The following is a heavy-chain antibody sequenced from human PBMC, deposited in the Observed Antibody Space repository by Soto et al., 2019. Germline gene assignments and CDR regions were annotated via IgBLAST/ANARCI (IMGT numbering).Heavy chain of an antibody. CDR2: IYYSGST. CDR1: GGSISSYY. J-gene: IGHJ5*02. CDR3: ARVVGYCSGGTCYSGWFDP. V-gene: IGHV4-59*01. Sequence: PSETLSLTCTVSGGSISSYYWSWIRQPPGKGLEWIGYIYYSGSTNYKPSLKSLVTTSVDTSKSQFSLNLRPVTAADTAVYYCARVVGYCSGGTCYSGWFDPWGQGTLVTVSS. D-gene: IGHD2-15*01.